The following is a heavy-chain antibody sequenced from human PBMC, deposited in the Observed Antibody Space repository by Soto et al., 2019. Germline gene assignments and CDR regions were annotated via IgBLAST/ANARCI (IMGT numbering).Heavy chain of an antibody. CDR1: GFTFSSYS. CDR3: ARTRYTPENIVVVPAAIPPDAFDI. D-gene: IGHD2-2*01. Sequence: GGSLRLSCAASGFTFSSYSMNWVRQAPGKGLEWVSSISSSSSYIYYADSVKGRFTISRDNAKNSLYLQMNSLRAEDTAVYYCARTRYTPENIVVVPAAIPPDAFDIWGQGTMVTVSS. V-gene: IGHV3-21*01. J-gene: IGHJ3*02. CDR2: ISSSSSYI.